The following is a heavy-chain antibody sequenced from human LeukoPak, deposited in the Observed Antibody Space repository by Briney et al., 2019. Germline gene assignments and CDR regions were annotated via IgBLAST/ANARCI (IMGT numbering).Heavy chain of an antibody. J-gene: IGHJ3*02. CDR2: INSDGSST. V-gene: IGHV3-74*01. CDR3: ARVGDGGTLDAFDI. D-gene: IGHD3-10*01. CDR1: RFTFSTYW. Sequence: GGSLRLSCAASRFTFSTYWMHWVRQAPGKGLGRVSRINSDGSSTGYADSVKGRFTISRDNAKNSLYLQMNSLRAEDTAVYYCARVGDGGTLDAFDIWGQGTMVTVSS.